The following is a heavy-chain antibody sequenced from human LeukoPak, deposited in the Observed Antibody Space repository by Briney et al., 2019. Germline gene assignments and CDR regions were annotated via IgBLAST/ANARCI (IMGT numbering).Heavy chain of an antibody. Sequence: GGSPRLSCAASGFTFSTYGMHWVRQAPGKGLECVAGIWEDGSNIYYADSVKGRFIISRDNSKNTLYLQMNSLRAEDTAVYYCARAGYNSGWYEYWGQGTLVTVSS. D-gene: IGHD6-19*01. CDR2: IWEDGSNI. J-gene: IGHJ4*02. CDR1: GFTFSTYG. CDR3: ARAGYNSGWYEY. V-gene: IGHV3-33*01.